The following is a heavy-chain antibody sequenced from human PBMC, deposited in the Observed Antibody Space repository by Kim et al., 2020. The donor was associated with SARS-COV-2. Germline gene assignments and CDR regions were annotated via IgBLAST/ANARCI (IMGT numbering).Heavy chain of an antibody. J-gene: IGHJ6*02. CDR2: IWYDGSNK. CDR3: ARDYCSGGSCYPYYYYYYGMDV. D-gene: IGHD2-15*01. CDR1: GFTFSSYG. V-gene: IGHV3-33*01. Sequence: GGSLRLSCAASGFTFSSYGMHWVRQAPGKGLEWVAVIWYDGSNKYYADSVKGRFTISRDNSKNTLYLQMNSLRAEDTAVYYCARDYCSGGSCYPYYYYYYGMDVWGQGTTVTVSS.